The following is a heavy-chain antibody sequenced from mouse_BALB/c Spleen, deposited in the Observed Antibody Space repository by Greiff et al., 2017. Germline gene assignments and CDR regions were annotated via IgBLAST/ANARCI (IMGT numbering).Heavy chain of an antibody. CDR1: GFTFSSFG. CDR3: ARRRYDAMDY. J-gene: IGHJ4*01. V-gene: IGHV5-17*02. Sequence: EVNVVESGGGLVQPGGSRKLSCAASGFTFSSFGMHWVRQAPEKGLEWVAYISSGSSTIYYADTVKGRFTISRDNPKNTLFLQMTSLRSEDTAMYYCARRRYDAMDYWGQGTSVTVSS. CDR2: ISSGSSTI.